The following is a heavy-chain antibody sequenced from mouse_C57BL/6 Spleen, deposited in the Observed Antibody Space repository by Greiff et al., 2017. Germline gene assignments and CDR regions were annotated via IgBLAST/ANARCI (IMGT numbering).Heavy chain of an antibody. CDR1: GFTFSSYA. V-gene: IGHV5-4*01. D-gene: IGHD2-5*01. Sequence: EVHLVESGGGLVKPGGSLKLSCAASGFTFSSYAMSWVRQTPEKRLEWVATISDGGSYTYYPDNVKGRFTISRDNAKNNLYLQMSHLKSEDTAMYYCARDGSNSAWFAYWGQGTLVTVSA. J-gene: IGHJ3*01. CDR3: ARDGSNSAWFAY. CDR2: ISDGGSYT.